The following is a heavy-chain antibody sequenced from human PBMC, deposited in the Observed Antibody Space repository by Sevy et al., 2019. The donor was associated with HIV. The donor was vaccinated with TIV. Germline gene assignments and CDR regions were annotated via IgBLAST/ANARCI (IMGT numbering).Heavy chain of an antibody. CDR3: ARERGIAARLNGYYGMDV. D-gene: IGHD6-6*01. CDR2: ISSSGSTI. CDR1: GFTFSDYY. Sequence: GGSLRLSCAASGFTFSDYYMSWIRQAPGKGLEWVSYISSSGSTIYYADSVKGRFTISRDNAKNSLYLQMNSPRAEDTAVYDCARERGIAARLNGYYGMDVWGQGTTVTVSS. V-gene: IGHV3-11*01. J-gene: IGHJ6*02.